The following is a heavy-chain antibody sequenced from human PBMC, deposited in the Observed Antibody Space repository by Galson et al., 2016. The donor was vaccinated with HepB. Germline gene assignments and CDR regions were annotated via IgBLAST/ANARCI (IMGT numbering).Heavy chain of an antibody. CDR3: AKDGGYGVPGYSYSYMEV. CDR2: ISYDGNSK. D-gene: IGHD5-18*01. CDR1: GFTFGSSG. V-gene: IGHV3-30*18. J-gene: IGHJ6*03. Sequence: SLRLSCAASGFTFGSSGMNWVRQAPGKGLEWVAVISYDGNSKYSADSVKGRFTISRDNSKNTLYLQMNSLSPEDRAVYYSAKDGGYGVPGYSYSYMEVWGKGTTVTVSS.